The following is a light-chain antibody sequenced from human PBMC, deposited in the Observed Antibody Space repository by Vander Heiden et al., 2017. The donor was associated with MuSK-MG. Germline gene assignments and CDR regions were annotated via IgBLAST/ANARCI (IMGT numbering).Light chain of an antibody. Sequence: QSALTQPASVSGSPAQSITISCTGTSSDVGSYNLVSWYQQHPGNAPNLICEEGSKRPSGVSNRFAGYKAGTTALLTTSGLQAEDEAYYYCSSYASSSTWVFGTVTKLTVL. CDR2: EGS. J-gene: IGLJ1*01. V-gene: IGLV2-23*01. CDR3: SSYASSSTWV. CDR1: SSDVGSYNL.